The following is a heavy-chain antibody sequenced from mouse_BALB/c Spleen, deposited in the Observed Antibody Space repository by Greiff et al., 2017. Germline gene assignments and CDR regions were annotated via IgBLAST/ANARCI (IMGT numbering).Heavy chain of an antibody. V-gene: IGHV2-6-7*01. CDR1: GFSLTGYG. CDR2: IWGDGST. Sequence: VHLVESGPGLVAPSQSLSITCTVSGFSLTGYGVNWVRQPPGKGLEWLGMIWGDGSTDYNSALKSRLSISKDNSKSQVFLKMNSLQTDDTARYHCARGKYGNLAWFAYWGQGTLVTVSA. J-gene: IGHJ3*01. D-gene: IGHD2-10*02. CDR3: ARGKYGNLAWFAY.